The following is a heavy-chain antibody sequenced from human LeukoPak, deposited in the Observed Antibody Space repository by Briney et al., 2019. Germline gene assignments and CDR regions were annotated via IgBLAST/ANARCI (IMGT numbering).Heavy chain of an antibody. J-gene: IGHJ6*03. CDR3: ARVVVAAPRDYYMDV. CDR2: ISYDASNK. Sequence: GGSLRLSCAASGFTFSRYGMHWVRQTPGKGLEWVAVISYDASNKYYADSVKGRFTISRDNSKNTLYLQMNSLRAEDTAVYYCARVVVAAPRDYYMDVWGKGTTVTVSS. D-gene: IGHD2-15*01. CDR1: GFTFSRYG. V-gene: IGHV3-30*03.